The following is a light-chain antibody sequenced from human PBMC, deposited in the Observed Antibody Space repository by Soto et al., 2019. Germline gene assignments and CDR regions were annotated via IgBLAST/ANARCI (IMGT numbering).Light chain of an antibody. Sequence: QSVLTQPPSASGTPGQRVTISCSGSSSNIGSNTVNWYQQLPGTAPKLLIYSNNHRPSAVADRFSGSKSGTSASLAISGLQSEDEADYYCAAWDDSLNGPVFGGGTKLTVL. CDR3: AAWDDSLNGPV. V-gene: IGLV1-44*01. CDR1: SSNIGSNT. J-gene: IGLJ2*01. CDR2: SNN.